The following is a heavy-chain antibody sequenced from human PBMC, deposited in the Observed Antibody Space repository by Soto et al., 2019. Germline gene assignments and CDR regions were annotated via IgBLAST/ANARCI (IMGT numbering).Heavy chain of an antibody. J-gene: IGHJ4*02. CDR3: ARDKITGLFNY. CDR2: INHSGSN. CDR1: GGSFSGYY. Sequence: QVQLQQWGAGLLKPSETLSLTCAVYGGSFSGYYWAWIRQPPGTGLEWLGEINHSGSNNYNPSLKSRLTISVNTTNIPFSLQLTTMTAADTAVYYCARDKITGLFNYWGQGTQVSVSS. D-gene: IGHD2-8*02. V-gene: IGHV4-34*01.